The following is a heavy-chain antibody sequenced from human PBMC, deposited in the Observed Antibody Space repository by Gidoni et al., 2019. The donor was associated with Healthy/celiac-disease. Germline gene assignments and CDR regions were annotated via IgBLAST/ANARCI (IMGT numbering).Heavy chain of an antibody. D-gene: IGHD6-25*01. V-gene: IGHV1-46*01. Sequence: QAQLAQSGAEVKKPGASVKLACKASGETCTSYEMHGVRQAPGQGLEWMGIINPTGSSTTYAQKFQGRVTLTRDTSTSTVYMELSSLRSEDTAVYYCARGWVPSGGTFYYFYSGMDVWGQGTTVTVSS. CDR1: GETCTSYE. CDR2: INPTGSST. J-gene: IGHJ6*02. CDR3: ARGWVPSGGTFYYFYSGMDV.